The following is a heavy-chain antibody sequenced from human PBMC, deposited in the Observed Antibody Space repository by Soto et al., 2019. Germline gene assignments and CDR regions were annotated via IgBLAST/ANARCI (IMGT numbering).Heavy chain of an antibody. CDR2: IKSKTDGGTT. CDR1: GFTFSNAW. CDR3: TTAPLRYCSSTSCYHWYFDL. V-gene: IGHV3-15*01. J-gene: IGHJ2*01. Sequence: KPGGSLRLSCAASGFTFSNAWMSWVRQAPGKGLEWVGRIKSKTDGGTTDYAAPVKGRFTISRDDSKNTLYLQMNSLKTEDTAVYYCTTAPLRYCSSTSCYHWYFDLWGRGTLVTVSS. D-gene: IGHD2-2*01.